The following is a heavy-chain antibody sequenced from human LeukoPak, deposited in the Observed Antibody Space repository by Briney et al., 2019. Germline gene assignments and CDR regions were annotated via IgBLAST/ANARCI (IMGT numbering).Heavy chain of an antibody. Sequence: ASVKVSCKASGYTFTGYYMHWVRQAPGLWLEWMGRINPNSGGTNYAQKFQGRVTMTRDTSISTAYMELSRLRSDDTAVYYCARGRYDFWSGYSFDYWGQGTLVTVSS. CDR2: INPNSGGT. D-gene: IGHD3-3*01. CDR1: GYTFTGYY. V-gene: IGHV1-2*06. J-gene: IGHJ4*02. CDR3: ARGRYDFWSGYSFDY.